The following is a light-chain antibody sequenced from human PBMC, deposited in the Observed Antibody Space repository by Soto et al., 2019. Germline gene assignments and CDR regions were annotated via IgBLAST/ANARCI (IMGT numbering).Light chain of an antibody. Sequence: QSVLTQPASVSGSPGQSITISCTGTSSDVGGYNYVSWYQQHPGKAPKLMIYDVSNRPSGVSNRFSGSKTDKTASLTISGLQAEDEAYYYCSSYTSSGTLVVFGGGTALTVL. CDR1: SSDVGGYNY. V-gene: IGLV2-14*03. CDR2: DVS. J-gene: IGLJ2*01. CDR3: SSYTSSGTLVV.